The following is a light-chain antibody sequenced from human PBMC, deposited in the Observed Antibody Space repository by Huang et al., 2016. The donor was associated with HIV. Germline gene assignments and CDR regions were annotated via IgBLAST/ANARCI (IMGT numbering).Light chain of an antibody. Sequence: TVMTQSPGTLSVSPGGRATLSCRASQSVGSNLAWYQEKPGQAPRLLIHGASTGATGVPPRFSGSGSGTEFNLTISSLQSEDFAVYYCQQYDDWPRTFGQGTKLEI. J-gene: IGKJ1*01. CDR3: QQYDDWPRT. CDR2: GAS. CDR1: QSVGSN. V-gene: IGKV3-15*01.